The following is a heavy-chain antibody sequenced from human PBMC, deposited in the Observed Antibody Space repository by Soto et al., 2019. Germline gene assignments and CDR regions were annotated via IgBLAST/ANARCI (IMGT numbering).Heavy chain of an antibody. J-gene: IGHJ6*02. CDR2: IYPGDSDT. CDR1: GYSFTSYW. CDR3: ARLVVVAATDYGTDV. Sequence: PGESLKLSCKGSGYSFTSYWIGWVRQMPGKGLEWMGIIYPGDSDTRYSPSFQGQVTISADKSISTAYLQWSSLKASDTAMYYCARLVVVAATDYGTDVWVQGTTVTVSS. D-gene: IGHD2-15*01. V-gene: IGHV5-51*03.